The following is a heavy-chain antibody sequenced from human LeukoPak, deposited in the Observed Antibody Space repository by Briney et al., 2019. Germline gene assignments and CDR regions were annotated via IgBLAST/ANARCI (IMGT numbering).Heavy chain of an antibody. V-gene: IGHV3-21*01. J-gene: IGHJ6*04. CDR3: AELGITMIGGV. D-gene: IGHD3-10*02. Sequence: PGGSLRLSCAASGITFSSYGMSWVRQAPGKGLEWVSSISSSSSYIYYADSVKGRFTISRDNAKNSLYLQMNSLRAEDTAVYYCAELGITMIGGVWGKGTTVTISS. CDR1: GITFSSYG. CDR2: ISSSSSYI.